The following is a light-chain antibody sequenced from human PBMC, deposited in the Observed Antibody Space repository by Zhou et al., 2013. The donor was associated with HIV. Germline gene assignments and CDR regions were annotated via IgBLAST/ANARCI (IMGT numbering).Light chain of an antibody. CDR1: QSVSSSY. CDR3: QQYNSKTWT. V-gene: IGKV3-20*01. CDR2: GAS. Sequence: EIVLTQSPGTLSLSPGERATLSCRASQSVSSSYLAWYQQKPGQAPRLLIYGASSRATGIPDRFSGSGSGTDFTLTISSLQPDDFATYYCQQYNSKTWTFGQGTKVEIK. J-gene: IGKJ1*01.